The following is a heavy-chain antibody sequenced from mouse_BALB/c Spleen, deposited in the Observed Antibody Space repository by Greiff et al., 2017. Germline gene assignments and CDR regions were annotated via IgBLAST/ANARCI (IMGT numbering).Heavy chain of an antibody. Sequence: VQLQQSGPGLVQPSQSLSITCTVSGFSLTSYGVHWVRQSPGKGLEWLGVIWSGGSTDYNAAFISRLSISKDNSKSQVFLKMNSLQTDDTARYYCARRGYDDVPLADWGQGTLVTVSA. V-gene: IGHV2-2*01. D-gene: IGHD2-2*01. CDR3: ARRGYDDVPLAD. CDR2: IWSGGST. CDR1: GFSLTSYG. J-gene: IGHJ3*01.